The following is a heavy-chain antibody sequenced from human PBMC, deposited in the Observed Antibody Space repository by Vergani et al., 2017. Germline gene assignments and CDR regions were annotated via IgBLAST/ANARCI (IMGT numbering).Heavy chain of an antibody. CDR2: ISGSGGST. J-gene: IGHJ4*02. V-gene: IGHV3-23*04. D-gene: IGHD3-16*01. CDR1: GFTFSSYA. CDR3: ARDLVGASYYFDH. Sequence: EVQLVESGGGLVKPGGSLRLSCAASGFTFSSYAMSWVRQAPGKGLEWVSAISGSGGSTYYADSVKGRFTISRDNSKNTLYLQMNSLRAEDTAVYYCARDLVGASYYFDHWGQGTLVTVSS.